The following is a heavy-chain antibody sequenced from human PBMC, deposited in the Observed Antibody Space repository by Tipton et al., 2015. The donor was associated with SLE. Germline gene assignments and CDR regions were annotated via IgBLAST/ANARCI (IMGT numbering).Heavy chain of an antibody. D-gene: IGHD3-22*01. Sequence: QVQLVQSGAEVKKPGASVKVSCKASGYTFTDYFIHWVRQAPGQGLEWMGWINPKSGGTNYAQKFQGRVTMTRATSIITAYMELSRLRFDDTAVYYCARVKNMLFYDGSGYYDYWGQGSLVTVSS. J-gene: IGHJ4*02. CDR2: INPKSGGT. CDR1: GYTFTDYF. V-gene: IGHV1-2*02. CDR3: ARVKNMLFYDGSGYYDY.